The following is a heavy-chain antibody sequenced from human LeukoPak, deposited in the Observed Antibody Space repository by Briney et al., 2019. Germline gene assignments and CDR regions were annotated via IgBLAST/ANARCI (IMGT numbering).Heavy chain of an antibody. V-gene: IGHV4-39*07. J-gene: IGHJ3*02. CDR1: GGSISTNTYY. CDR3: AREGMGATTDAFDI. Sequence: PSETLSLTCTVSGGSISTNTYYWGWIRQPPGKGLEWIGEINHSGSTNYNPSLKSRVTISVDTSKNQFSLKLSSVTAADTAVYYCAREGMGATTDAFDIWGQGTMVTVSS. D-gene: IGHD1-26*01. CDR2: INHSGST.